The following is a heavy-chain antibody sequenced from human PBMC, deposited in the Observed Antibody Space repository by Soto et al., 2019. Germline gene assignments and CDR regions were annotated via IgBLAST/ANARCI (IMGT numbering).Heavy chain of an antibody. D-gene: IGHD3-10*01. Sequence: GECXRLAWASAGFSLSNFEIGWVRRAAGKGREWVAYISSSGSSIFFADSVDGRCSVSRNNRTKSLYLKVDRLRGGDTALYYCVRATNYYASGGYYRSGDLFDYWDQGTQVTVSS. CDR2: ISSSGSSI. V-gene: IGHV3-48*03. CDR3: VRATNYYASGGYYRSGDLFDY. CDR1: GFSLSNFE. J-gene: IGHJ4*02.